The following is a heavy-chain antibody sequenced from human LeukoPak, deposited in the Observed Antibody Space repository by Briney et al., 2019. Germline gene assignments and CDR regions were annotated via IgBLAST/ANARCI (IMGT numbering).Heavy chain of an antibody. CDR3: ARDNYGSYNWFDP. V-gene: IGHV3-21*01. Sequence: GGSLRLSCAASGFTFSNYWMSWVRQAPGKGLEWVSFISSTGTFIYYADSVKGRFTISRDNAKNSLYLQMNSLRADDTAVYYCARDNYGSYNWFDPWGQGTLVTVSS. CDR1: GFTFSNYW. D-gene: IGHD4-17*01. CDR2: ISSTGTFI. J-gene: IGHJ5*02.